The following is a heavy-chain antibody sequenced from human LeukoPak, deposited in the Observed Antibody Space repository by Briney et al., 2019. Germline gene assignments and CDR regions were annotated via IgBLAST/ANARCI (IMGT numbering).Heavy chain of an antibody. CDR1: GFTFSSYS. V-gene: IGHV3-21*01. CDR3: ARDRYDDYGDYLGPDAFDI. D-gene: IGHD4-17*01. Sequence: KPGGSLRLSCAASGFTFSSYSMNWVRQAPGKGLEWVASISSSSSYIYSADAVNGRFTISRDNATNSLYLQMNSLRAEDTAVYYCARDRYDDYGDYLGPDAFDIWGQGRMVTVSS. CDR2: ISSSSSYI. J-gene: IGHJ3*02.